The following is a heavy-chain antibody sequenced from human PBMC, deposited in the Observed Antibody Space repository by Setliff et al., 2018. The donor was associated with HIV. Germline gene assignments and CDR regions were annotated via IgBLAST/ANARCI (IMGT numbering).Heavy chain of an antibody. CDR3: AREGRWLEHPYGFAV. Sequence: PSETLSLTCTVSGGSIGNRYWNWIRQSPGKGLEWIAYIYYNGNRNYNPSLKSRVTISVDTTKNQFSLKMASVTAADTAVYYCAREGRWLEHPYGFAVWGQGRLVTVSS. D-gene: IGHD3-10*01. CDR2: IYYNGNR. J-gene: IGHJ1*01. CDR1: GGSIGNRY. V-gene: IGHV4-59*11.